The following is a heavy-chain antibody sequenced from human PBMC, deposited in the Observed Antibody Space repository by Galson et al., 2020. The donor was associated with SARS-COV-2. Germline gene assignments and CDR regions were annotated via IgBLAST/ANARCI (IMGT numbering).Heavy chain of an antibody. J-gene: IGHJ4*02. CDR3: ARASGIAAAGTAEGVY. V-gene: IGHV4-34*01. D-gene: IGHD6-13*01. CDR2: INHSGST. CDR1: GGSFSGYY. Sequence: SQASETLSLTCAVYGGSFSGYYWSWIRQPPGKGLEWIGEINHSGSTNYNPSLKSRVTISVDTSKNQFSLKLSSVTAVDTAVYYCARASGIAAAGTAEGVYWGQGTLVTVSS.